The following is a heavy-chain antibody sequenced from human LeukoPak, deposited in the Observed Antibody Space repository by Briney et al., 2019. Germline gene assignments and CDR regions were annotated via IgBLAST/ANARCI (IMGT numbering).Heavy chain of an antibody. D-gene: IGHD3-3*01. V-gene: IGHV3-23*01. CDR1: GFTFSSYA. CDR3: AKDLTTIFGVVIHFDY. Sequence: GGSLRLSCAASGFTFSSYAMSWVRQAPGKGLEWVSAISGSGGSTYYADSVKGRFTISRDNSKNTLYLQMNSLRAEDTAVYYCAKDLTTIFGVVIHFDYWGKGTLVTVSS. CDR2: ISGSGGST. J-gene: IGHJ4*02.